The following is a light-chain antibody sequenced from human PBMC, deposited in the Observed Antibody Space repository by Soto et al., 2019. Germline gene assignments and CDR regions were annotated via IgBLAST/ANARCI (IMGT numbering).Light chain of an antibody. CDR1: ASNIGAGYD. Sequence: QSVLTQPPSVSGAPGPRVTISCIGSASNIGAGYDVHWYQQLPGTAPKLLIFGNSNRPSGVPDRFSGSKSGTSASLAITGLQADDEADYYCQSYDSGWVFGGGTKLTVL. J-gene: IGLJ3*02. CDR2: GNS. V-gene: IGLV1-40*01. CDR3: QSYDSGWV.